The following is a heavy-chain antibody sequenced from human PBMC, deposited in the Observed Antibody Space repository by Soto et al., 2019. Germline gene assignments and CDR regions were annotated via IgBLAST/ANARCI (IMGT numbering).Heavy chain of an antibody. CDR3: ERGDHRAGVVLFMDV. D-gene: IGHD2-15*01. Sequence: SETLSLTCAVYGVSFSGYYWSWIRQPPGKGLEWIGEINHSGSTNYNPSLKSRVTISVDTSKNQFSLKLSSVTAEDTAVYYCERGDHRAGVVLFMDVWGKGTTVTVSS. CDR2: INHSGST. V-gene: IGHV4-34*01. CDR1: GVSFSGYY. J-gene: IGHJ6*03.